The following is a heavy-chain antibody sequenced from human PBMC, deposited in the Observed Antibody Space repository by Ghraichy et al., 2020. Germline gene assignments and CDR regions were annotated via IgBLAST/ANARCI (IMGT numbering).Heavy chain of an antibody. CDR2: INHMGST. Sequence: SETLSLTCAVYGGSFSGYYWSWIRQPPGKGLGWIGEINHMGSTNYNPSLKSRVTISVNTSKNQFSLKLSSVTAADTAVYYCARGHGVLWFGELPRHWFDPWGQGTLVTVSS. CDR1: GGSFSGYY. V-gene: IGHV4-34*01. CDR3: ARGHGVLWFGELPRHWFDP. D-gene: IGHD3-10*01. J-gene: IGHJ5*02.